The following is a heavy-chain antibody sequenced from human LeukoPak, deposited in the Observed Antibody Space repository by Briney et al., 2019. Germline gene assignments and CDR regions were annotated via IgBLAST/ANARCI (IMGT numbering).Heavy chain of an antibody. CDR3: ARDQEGFDY. CDR1: GYTFTSYF. J-gene: IGHJ4*02. CDR2: IYPRDGST. V-gene: IGHV1-46*01. Sequence: ASVKVSCKASGYTFTSYFMHWVRQAPGQGLEWMGMIYPRDGSTSYAQNFQGRVTVTRDTSTTTVHMELRGLRSEDTAVYYCARDQEGFDYWGQGTVVTVSS.